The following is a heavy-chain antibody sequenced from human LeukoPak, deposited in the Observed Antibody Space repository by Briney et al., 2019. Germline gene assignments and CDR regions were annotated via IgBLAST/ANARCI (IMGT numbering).Heavy chain of an antibody. V-gene: IGHV4-39*07. D-gene: IGHD3-10*01. CDR2: ISYSGST. CDR1: GGSISSSSYY. CDR3: ARAVRDRGVILPWFDP. Sequence: PSETLSLTCTVSGGSISSSSYYWGWIRQPPGKGLEWIGSISYSGSTYYNPSLKSRVTISVDTSKNQFSLKLSSVIAADTAVYYCARAVRDRGVILPWFDPWGQGTLVTVSS. J-gene: IGHJ5*02.